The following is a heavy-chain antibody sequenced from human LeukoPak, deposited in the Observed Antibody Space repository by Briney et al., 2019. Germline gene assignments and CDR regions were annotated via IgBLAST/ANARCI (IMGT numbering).Heavy chain of an antibody. J-gene: IGHJ6*03. CDR3: ARGGYYYLDV. CDR2: TSGSDGTT. V-gene: IGHV3-23*01. Sequence: PGGSLRLSCAASGFTFSDYSMNWVRQAPGKGLEWVSATSGSDGTTYYADSVKGRFTISRDNSKNTLYLQMDSLRAEDTAVYYCARGGYYYLDVWGRGTTVTVSS. CDR1: GFTFSDYS.